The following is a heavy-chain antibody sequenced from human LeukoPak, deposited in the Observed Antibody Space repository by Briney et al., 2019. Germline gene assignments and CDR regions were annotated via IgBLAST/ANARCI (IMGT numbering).Heavy chain of an antibody. J-gene: IGHJ4*02. CDR1: GFTFSSYG. D-gene: IGHD6-13*01. CDR2: IKQDGSEK. V-gene: IGHV3-7*01. CDR3: ARVVSSSWYYFDY. Sequence: GGSLRLSCAASGFTFSSYGMHWVRQAPGKGLEWVANIKQDGSEKYYVDSVKGRFTISRENAKNSLYLQMNSLRAEDTAVYYCARVVSSSWYYFDYWGQGTLVTVSS.